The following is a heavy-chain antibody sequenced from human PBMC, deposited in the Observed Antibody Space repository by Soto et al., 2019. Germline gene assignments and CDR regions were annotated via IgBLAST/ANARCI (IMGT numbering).Heavy chain of an antibody. CDR2: IYPGDSET. CDR3: ARRSYCDGDSTRRAYDYYGMDV. CDR1: GYSFTSYH. D-gene: IGHD2-21*02. J-gene: IGHJ6*02. V-gene: IGHV5-51*01. Sequence: EVQLVQSGAEVKKPGESLKISCKGSGYSFTSYHIVWVRQMPGKGLEWMGIIYPGDSETRYSPSLQGQVTMSADKSTRTVYLQLSSLKASDTAMYYCARRSYCDGDSTRRAYDYYGMDVWGQGTTVTVSS.